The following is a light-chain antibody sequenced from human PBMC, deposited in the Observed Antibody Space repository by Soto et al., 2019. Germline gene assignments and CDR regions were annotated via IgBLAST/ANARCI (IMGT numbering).Light chain of an antibody. J-gene: IGLJ2*01. CDR1: NIGSKS. Sequence: SYELTQPPSVSVAPGKTATITCGGNNIGSKSVHWYQQKPGQAPVLVIYYASDRPSGIPERFSGSNSGNTATLTISRVEAGDEADYYCQVWDSSSDHYVVFGGGTKVTVL. CDR2: YAS. CDR3: QVWDSSSDHYVV. V-gene: IGLV3-21*04.